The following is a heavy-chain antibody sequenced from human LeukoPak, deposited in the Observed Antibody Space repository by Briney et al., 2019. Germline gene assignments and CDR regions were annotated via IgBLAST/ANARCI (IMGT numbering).Heavy chain of an antibody. CDR2: IWNDGSKK. J-gene: IGHJ4*02. CDR1: GFTLSSHG. Sequence: GGSLRLSCAASGFTLSSHGMHWVRQAPGKGLEWVAVIWNDGSKKYYADSVKGRFTISRDNSESTLYLQMNSLRVEDTAVYYCARGQWLEYYFDFWGQGTLATVSS. CDR3: ARGQWLEYYFDF. V-gene: IGHV3-33*01. D-gene: IGHD6-19*01.